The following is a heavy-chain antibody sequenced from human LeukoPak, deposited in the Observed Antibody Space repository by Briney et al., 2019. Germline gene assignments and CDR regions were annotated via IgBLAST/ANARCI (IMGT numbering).Heavy chain of an antibody. Sequence: GGSLRLSCAPSVFTFSSYWMHWVRQAPGKGLEWVSSISSTSSHKYSTDSVKGRFTVSRDIPTKLLFLQMTSLRAEDPAVYYCAREFADSWGQGTLVSVSS. CDR1: VFTFSSYW. V-gene: IGHV3-21*01. CDR3: AREFADS. J-gene: IGHJ4*02. CDR2: ISSTSSHK.